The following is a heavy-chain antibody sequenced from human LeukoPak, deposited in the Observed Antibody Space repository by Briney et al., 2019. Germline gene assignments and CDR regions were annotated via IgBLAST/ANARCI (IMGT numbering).Heavy chain of an antibody. Sequence: GGSLRLSCAASGFTFSSYDIHWVRQAPGKGLEWVAFIRYDGSNKYYADSVKGRFTISRDNVKNTLNLQMNSLRAEDTAVYYCARGLGQYYDTSDNWFDPWGQGTLVTVSS. CDR2: IRYDGSNK. CDR1: GFTFSSYD. V-gene: IGHV3-30*02. J-gene: IGHJ5*02. CDR3: ARGLGQYYDTSDNWFDP. D-gene: IGHD3-22*01.